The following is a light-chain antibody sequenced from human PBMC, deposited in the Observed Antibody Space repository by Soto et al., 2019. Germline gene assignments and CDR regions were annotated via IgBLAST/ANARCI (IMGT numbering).Light chain of an antibody. Sequence: DIQMTQSPSTLSASVGDRVTITCRASQSLNSYLAWYQQKPGKAPKLLIYKASSLQSGVTSRFSGSGSGTDFTLTISSLQPDDLATSYCQHYNGYPITYGGGTKVEI. CDR2: KAS. V-gene: IGKV1-5*03. J-gene: IGKJ4*01. CDR3: QHYNGYPIT. CDR1: QSLNSY.